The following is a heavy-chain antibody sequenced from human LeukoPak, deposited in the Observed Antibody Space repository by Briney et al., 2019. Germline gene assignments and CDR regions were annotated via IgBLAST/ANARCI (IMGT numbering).Heavy chain of an antibody. V-gene: IGHV3-21*01. Sequence: GGSLRLSCAASGFTFSSYSMNWVRQAPGKGLEWVSSISSSSSYIYYADSVKGRFTISRDNAKNSLYLQMNSLRAEDTAVYYCARGPHYDILTGIEVEWDAQFLLDYWGQGTLVTVSS. J-gene: IGHJ4*02. D-gene: IGHD3-9*01. CDR3: ARGPHYDILTGIEVEWDAQFLLDY. CDR1: GFTFSSYS. CDR2: ISSSSSYI.